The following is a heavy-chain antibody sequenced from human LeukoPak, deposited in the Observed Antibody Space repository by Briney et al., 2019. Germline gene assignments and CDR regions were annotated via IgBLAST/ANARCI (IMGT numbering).Heavy chain of an antibody. CDR3: ARAVTWSH. CDR1: GGSISSSSYY. Sequence: SETLSLTCTVSGGSISSSSYYWGWIRQPPGKGLEWIGSIYYSGSTYYNPSLKSRVTISVDTSKNQFSLKLSSVTAADTAVYYCARAVTWSHWGQGTLVTVSS. V-gene: IGHV4-39*07. J-gene: IGHJ4*02. D-gene: IGHD3-3*01. CDR2: IYYSGST.